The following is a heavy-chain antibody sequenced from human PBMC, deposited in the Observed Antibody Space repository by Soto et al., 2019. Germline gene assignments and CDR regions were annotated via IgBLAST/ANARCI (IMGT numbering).Heavy chain of an antibody. CDR2: MTAYNGNT. CDR1: GYIFTSYG. J-gene: IGHJ5*02. V-gene: IGHV1-18*01. Sequence: QVQLVQSGPEVKKPGASLTVSCKTSGYIFTSYGVSWVRQAPGEGLEWLGWMTAYNGNTNYAQKLQGRVTMTTDTSTTTAYMELRSLRSDDTAVYYCARGGVGGTSAWFDPWGQGTLVTVSS. CDR3: ARGGVGGTSAWFDP. D-gene: IGHD3-3*01.